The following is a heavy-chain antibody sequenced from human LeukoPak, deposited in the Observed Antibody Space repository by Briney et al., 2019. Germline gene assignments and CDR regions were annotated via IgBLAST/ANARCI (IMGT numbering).Heavy chain of an antibody. D-gene: IGHD5-24*01. CDR2: IKEDGTET. CDR1: GFMFSSNW. Sequence: PGGSLRLSCAASGFMFSSNWMSWVRLAPGKGLEWVANIKEDGTETYYVDSVKGRFTISIDNDKNSLDLQMNSLRVEDTAVYYCAKEGRSLQTYWGQGTLVTVSS. V-gene: IGHV3-7*03. CDR3: AKEGRSLQTY. J-gene: IGHJ4*02.